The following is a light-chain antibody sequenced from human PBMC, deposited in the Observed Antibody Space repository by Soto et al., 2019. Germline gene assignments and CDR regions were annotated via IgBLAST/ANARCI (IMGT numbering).Light chain of an antibody. J-gene: IGKJ5*01. V-gene: IGKV3D-7*01. CDR1: QSVRSNY. CDR3: QQDYNLPIT. CDR2: GAS. Sequence: EIVLTQSPGTLSLSPGERATLSCRASQSVRSNYLSWYQQKPGQAPRLLIYGASTRATGIPARFSGSGSGTDFTLTISSLQPEDFAVYYCQQDYNLPITFGQGTRLEIK.